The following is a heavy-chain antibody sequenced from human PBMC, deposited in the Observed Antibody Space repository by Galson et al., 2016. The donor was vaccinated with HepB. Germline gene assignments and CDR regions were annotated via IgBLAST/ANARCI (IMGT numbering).Heavy chain of an antibody. CDR2: ISGSASST. D-gene: IGHD2-2*01. CDR1: DFTFSSHA. V-gene: IGHV3-23*01. CDR3: ARDCSSDCFTNIDY. Sequence: SLRLSCAGSDFTFSSHAMIWVRQAPGKGLERVSGISGSASSTYHVDAVKGRFTVSRDNSKNTLFLQMTSLRAEDTAVYYCARDCSSDCFTNIDYWGQGTLVSVSS. J-gene: IGHJ4*02.